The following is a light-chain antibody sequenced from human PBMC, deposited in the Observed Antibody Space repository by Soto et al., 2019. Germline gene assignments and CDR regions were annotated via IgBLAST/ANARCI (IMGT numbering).Light chain of an antibody. CDR2: WAS. Sequence: DIVMTQFPDSLAVSLGERATINCKSSQSVSYSSNNKNYLAWFQQKPGQPPKLLIYWASTRHSGVPDRFSGSGSGTDFTLTISSLQAEDVAVYYCHQYYTYPLTFGGGTKVEIK. CDR1: QSVSYSSNNKNY. J-gene: IGKJ4*01. V-gene: IGKV4-1*01. CDR3: HQYYTYPLT.